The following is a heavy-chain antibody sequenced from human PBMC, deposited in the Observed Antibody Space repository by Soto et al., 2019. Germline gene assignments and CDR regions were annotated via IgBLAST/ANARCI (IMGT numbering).Heavy chain of an antibody. V-gene: IGHV3-74*01. CDR1: GFTVSSNW. CDR3: ASGDWNNDQDNYYYMDV. D-gene: IGHD2-8*01. CDR2: INSDGSST. J-gene: IGHJ6*03. Sequence: EVQLVESGGGLVQPGGSLRLSCAASGFTVSSNWMHWVRQAPGKGLVWVSRINSDGSSTSYADSVKGRFTISRDNAKYQLYLQMNSQRAEYTAVYSCASGDWNNDQDNYYYMDVWGKGNTVTDSS.